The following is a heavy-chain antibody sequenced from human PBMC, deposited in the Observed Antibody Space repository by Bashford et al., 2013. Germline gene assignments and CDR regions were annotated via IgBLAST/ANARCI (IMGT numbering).Heavy chain of an antibody. CDR2: ISVSNGKA. Sequence: IVWVRQAPGQGLEWMGWISVSNGKANYAQKLQDRVTLTTDTSTATAYMELKSLTSDDTAVYYCARGQNTVTTDYWGQGTLVTVSS. V-gene: IGHV1-18*01. J-gene: IGHJ4*02. D-gene: IGHD4-17*01. CDR3: ARGQNTVTTDY.